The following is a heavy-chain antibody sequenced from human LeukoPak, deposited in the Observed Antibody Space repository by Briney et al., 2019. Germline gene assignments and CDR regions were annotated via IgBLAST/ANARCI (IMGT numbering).Heavy chain of an antibody. D-gene: IGHD6-13*01. Sequence: GGSLRLSCAASGFTFSNAWMSWVRQAPGKGLEWVGRIKSKTDGGTTDYAAPVKGRFTISRDDSKNTRYLQMNSLKTEDTAVYYCTTDSAIFGEQQLATTDYWGQGTLVTVSS. CDR1: GFTFSNAW. CDR3: TTDSAIFGEQQLATTDY. CDR2: IKSKTDGGTT. V-gene: IGHV3-15*01. J-gene: IGHJ4*02.